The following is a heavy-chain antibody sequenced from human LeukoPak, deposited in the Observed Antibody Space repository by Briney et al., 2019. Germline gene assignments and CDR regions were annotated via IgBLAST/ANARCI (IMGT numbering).Heavy chain of an antibody. Sequence: SETLSLTCTVSDYSISSSYYWGWIRQPPGKGLGWFGIIYHSGSTYYNPSLKSRVTISVDTSKNQFSLKLSSVTAADTAVYYCARLLNWFDPWGQGTLVTVSS. J-gene: IGHJ5*02. CDR2: IYHSGST. CDR1: DYSISSSYY. CDR3: ARLLNWFDP. V-gene: IGHV4-38-2*02.